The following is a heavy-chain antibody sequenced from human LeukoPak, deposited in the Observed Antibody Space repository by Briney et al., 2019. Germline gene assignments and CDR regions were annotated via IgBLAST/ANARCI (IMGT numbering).Heavy chain of an antibody. V-gene: IGHV1-46*01. CDR2: INPSGGST. J-gene: IGHJ4*02. CDR3: ARGLGGYDSSGYLDY. D-gene: IGHD3-22*01. Sequence: GASVKVSCKASGYTSTSYYMHWVRQAPGQGLEWMGIINPSGGSTSYAQKFQGRVTMTRDTSTSTVYMKLSSLRSEDTAVYYCARGLGGYDSSGYLDYWGQGTLVTVSS. CDR1: GYTSTSYY.